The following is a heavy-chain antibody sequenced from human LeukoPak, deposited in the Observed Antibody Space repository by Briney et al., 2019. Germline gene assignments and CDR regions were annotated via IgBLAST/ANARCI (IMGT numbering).Heavy chain of an antibody. Sequence: SETLSLTCAVYGGSFSGYYWSWIRQPPGKGLEWIGEINHSGSTNYNPSLKSRVTISVDTSKNQFSLKLSSVTAADTAVYYCARGGSGTTYYYDSSGYYRYYYYGMDVRGQGTTVTVSS. CDR3: ARGGSGTTYYYDSSGYYRYYYYGMDV. CDR1: GGSFSGYY. V-gene: IGHV4-34*01. D-gene: IGHD3-22*01. CDR2: INHSGST. J-gene: IGHJ6*02.